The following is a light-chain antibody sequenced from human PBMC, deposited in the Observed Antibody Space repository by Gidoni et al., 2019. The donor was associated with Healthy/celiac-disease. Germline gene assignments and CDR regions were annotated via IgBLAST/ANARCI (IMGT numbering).Light chain of an antibody. Sequence: DIVMTQSPLSLPVTPGEPASISCRSSQSLLHSNGYNYLDWYLQKPGQSPQLLIYLGSNRASGVPDRVSGSGSGTDFTLKISRVEAEDVGVYYCVQALQTPLTFGGGTKVEIK. J-gene: IGKJ4*01. CDR3: VQALQTPLT. CDR1: QSLLHSNGYNY. CDR2: LGS. V-gene: IGKV2-28*01.